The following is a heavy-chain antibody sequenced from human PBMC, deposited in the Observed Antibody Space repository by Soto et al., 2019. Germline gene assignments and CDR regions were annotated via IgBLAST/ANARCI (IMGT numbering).Heavy chain of an antibody. Sequence: GGPPTLSPATSGFTLSSKSVNWVRQNTGKGLEWVLSISSSRSYIYYADSVKGRFTISRDNAKNSLYLQMNSLRAEDTAIYNCAIHQGVEILSPNSWYHGS. D-gene: IGHD2-8*01. CDR2: ISSSRSYI. V-gene: IGHV3-21*01. J-gene: IGHJ5*01. CDR1: GFTLSSKS. CDR3: AIHQGVEILSPNS.